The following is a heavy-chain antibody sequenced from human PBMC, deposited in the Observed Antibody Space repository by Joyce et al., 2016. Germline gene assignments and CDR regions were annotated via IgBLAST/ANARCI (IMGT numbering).Heavy chain of an antibody. CDR2: ISGSGVST. J-gene: IGHJ4*02. CDR1: GFTFRTYA. Sequence: EVQLLESGGGLVQSGGSLRLSCAASGFTFRTYAMSWVRQAPGKGLEWVSVISGSGVSTYHADSVKGRFTISRDNSNNTLFLQVNSLRAEDTAVYYCAKVLGLSYDEYAGGNFDYWGQGTLVTVSS. V-gene: IGHV3-23*01. D-gene: IGHD3-3*01. CDR3: AKVLGLSYDEYAGGNFDY.